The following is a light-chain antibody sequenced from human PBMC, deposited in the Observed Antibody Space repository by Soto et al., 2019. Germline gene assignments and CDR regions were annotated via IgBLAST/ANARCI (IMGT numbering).Light chain of an antibody. CDR1: QSLSTDY. CDR2: GAS. CDR3: HQYGSSQST. Sequence: DIVFTQSPGPLSLSPGERATLSCWASQSLSTDYLAWYQQKPGQPPRLLIYGASSRATGSPDRFSGSGSGTDFTLTISRLETEDFAVDYCHQYGSSQSTFGQSTKLESK. V-gene: IGKV3-20*01. J-gene: IGKJ2*01.